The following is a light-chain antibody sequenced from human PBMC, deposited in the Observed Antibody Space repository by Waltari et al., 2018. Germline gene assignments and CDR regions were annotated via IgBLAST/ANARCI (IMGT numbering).Light chain of an antibody. CDR2: DVS. CDR1: SSDVGHYNY. V-gene: IGLV2-14*03. CDR3: SSFTSASTVGVI. Sequence: QSALTQPASVSGSPGQSITISCTGTSSDVGHYNYVSWYQQRPGKAPKIMIYDVSYRPSGISSRFSGSKSGSTASLTIYGLQAEDEADYYCSSFTSASTVGVIFGGGTKLTVL. J-gene: IGLJ2*01.